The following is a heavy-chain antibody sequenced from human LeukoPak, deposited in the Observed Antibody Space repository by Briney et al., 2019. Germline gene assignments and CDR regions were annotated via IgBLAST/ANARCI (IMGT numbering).Heavy chain of an antibody. CDR3: ARAERYYYDSSGHDY. CDR1: GYTFSNYD. Sequence: ASVKVSCKASGYTFSNYDINWVRQATGQGLEWMGWMNPYTTNTGYAQKFQGRVAMTRDTSISTAYMELSSLRSEDTAVYYCARAERYYYDSSGHDYWGQGTLVTVSS. V-gene: IGHV1-8*01. CDR2: MNPYTTNT. D-gene: IGHD3-22*01. J-gene: IGHJ4*02.